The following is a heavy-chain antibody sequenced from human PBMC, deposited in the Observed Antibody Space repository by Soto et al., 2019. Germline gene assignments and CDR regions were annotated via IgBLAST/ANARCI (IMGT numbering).Heavy chain of an antibody. V-gene: IGHV4-59*01. D-gene: IGHD2-8*01. CDR1: GGSISSYY. CDR2: IYYSGST. Sequence: QVQLQESGPGLVKPSETLSLTCTVSGGSISSYYWSWIRQPPGKGLEWIGYIYYSGSTNYNPTLKSRVTXXXXXSXXXXXLXXXXXXXXXXXVYXXXXXXXLVLNAFDIWGQGTMVTVSS. CDR3: XXXXXLVLNAFDI. J-gene: IGHJ3*02.